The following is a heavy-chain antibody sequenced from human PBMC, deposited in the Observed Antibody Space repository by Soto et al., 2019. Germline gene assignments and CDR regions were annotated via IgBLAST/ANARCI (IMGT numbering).Heavy chain of an antibody. V-gene: IGHV4-31*11. CDR3: ARKATVTTCFDY. CDR1: GGSISSAGYY. J-gene: IGHJ4*02. CDR2: IYYSGST. D-gene: IGHD4-17*01. Sequence: QVQLQESGPGLVKPSQTLSLTCAVSGGSISSAGYYWSWIRQHPGKGLEWIGYIYYSGSTYYNPSLKSRVTISVDTSKNQFSLKLSSVTAADTAVYYCARKATVTTCFDYWGQGSLVTVSS.